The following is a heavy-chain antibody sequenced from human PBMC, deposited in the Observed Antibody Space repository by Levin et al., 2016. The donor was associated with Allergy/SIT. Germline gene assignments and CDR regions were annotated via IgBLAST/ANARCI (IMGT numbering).Heavy chain of an antibody. Sequence: RQAPGKGLEWIGYIYYTGSTNYNPSLKSRVTISMDTSKNQFSLKLSSVTAADTAVYYCAKSDQRSSYYFDYWGRGTLVTVSS. J-gene: IGHJ4*02. CDR3: AKSDQRSSYYFDY. D-gene: IGHD2-2*01. V-gene: IGHV4-59*01. CDR2: IYYTGST.